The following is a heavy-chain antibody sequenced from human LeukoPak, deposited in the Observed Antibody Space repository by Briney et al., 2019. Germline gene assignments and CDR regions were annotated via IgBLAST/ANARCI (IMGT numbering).Heavy chain of an antibody. Sequence: SQTLSLTCAVSGGSISSGGYSGRWVRQPPGKGLEWIGYIYHSGSTYYNPSLKSRVTISVDRSKNQFSLKLSSVTAADTAVYYCARLLLRRGAFDIWGQGTMVTVSS. J-gene: IGHJ3*02. D-gene: IGHD3-22*01. CDR2: IYHSGST. CDR3: ARLLLRRGAFDI. CDR1: GGSISSGGYS. V-gene: IGHV4-30-2*01.